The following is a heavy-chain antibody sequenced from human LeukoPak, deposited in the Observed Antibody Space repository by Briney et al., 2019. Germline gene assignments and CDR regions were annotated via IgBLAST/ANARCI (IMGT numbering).Heavy chain of an antibody. J-gene: IGHJ5*02. D-gene: IGHD6-6*01. V-gene: IGHV4-31*03. CDR1: GGSISSGGYY. CDR2: IYYSGSS. Sequence: SQALSLTCTVSGGSISSGGYYWSWIRQHPGQGLVWIGYIYYSGSSYYNPSLKSRVTISVDTSKNQFSLKLSSVTAAETAVYYCARVVGARGWFDPWGQGTLVTVSS. CDR3: ARVVGARGWFDP.